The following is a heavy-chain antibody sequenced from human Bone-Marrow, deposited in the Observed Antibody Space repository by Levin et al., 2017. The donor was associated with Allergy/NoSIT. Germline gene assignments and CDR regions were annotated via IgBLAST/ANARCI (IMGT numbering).Heavy chain of an antibody. CDR1: GLTVRSYW. Sequence: PGGSLRLSCAASGLTVRSYWMHWVRQVPGKGLVWVSRTDSDETGTTYADSVRGRFTVSRTVSRDNSKSTLFLQMTSLRVEDTAVYYCAIETEQGSGMDVWGLGTTVTVS. V-gene: IGHV3-74*01. CDR2: TDSDETGT. CDR3: AIETEQGSGMDV. D-gene: IGHD1-1*01. J-gene: IGHJ6*02.